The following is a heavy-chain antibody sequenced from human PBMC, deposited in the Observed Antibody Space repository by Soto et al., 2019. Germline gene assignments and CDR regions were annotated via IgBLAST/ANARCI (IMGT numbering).Heavy chain of an antibody. CDR1: GFTFDDYG. CDR2: INWNGGST. Sequence: GGSLRLSCAASGFTFDDYGMSWVRQAPGKGLEWVSGINWNGGSTGYADSVKGRFTISRDNAKNSLYLQMNSLRAEDTALYHCAKDITPLGSGLGDDAFDIWGQGTMVTVSS. CDR3: AKDITPLGSGLGDDAFDI. J-gene: IGHJ3*02. D-gene: IGHD6-19*01. V-gene: IGHV3-20*01.